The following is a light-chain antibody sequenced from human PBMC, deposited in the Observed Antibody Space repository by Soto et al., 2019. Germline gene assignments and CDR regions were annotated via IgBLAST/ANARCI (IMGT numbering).Light chain of an antibody. CDR2: GAS. V-gene: IGKV3-20*01. Sequence: EIVLTQSTGTLSVSPGERVTLSCRASQSVSSNYLAWYQQRPGQAPRLLIFGASYRATGIPDRFSGSGSGTDFTLTISRLEPEDCAVYYCQQYSNSPPEFTFGPGTKVDSK. J-gene: IGKJ3*01. CDR3: QQYSNSPPEFT. CDR1: QSVSSNY.